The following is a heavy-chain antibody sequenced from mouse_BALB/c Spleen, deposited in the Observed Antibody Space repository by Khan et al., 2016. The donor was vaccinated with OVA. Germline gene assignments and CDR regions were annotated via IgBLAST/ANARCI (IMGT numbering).Heavy chain of an antibody. J-gene: IGHJ3*01. CDR1: GYTFTDYY. CDR2: ISPGSGDT. D-gene: IGHD2-12*01. Sequence: QVQLQQSGAELARPGASVKLSCKASGYTFTDYYINWVKQRTGQGLEWIGEISPGSGDTYYNERFKGKVTLTADKSSSTAYLQLSSLTSEASAVYFCARRKYCDDTFAYWGQGTLVTVSA. V-gene: IGHV1-77*01. CDR3: ARRKYCDDTFAY.